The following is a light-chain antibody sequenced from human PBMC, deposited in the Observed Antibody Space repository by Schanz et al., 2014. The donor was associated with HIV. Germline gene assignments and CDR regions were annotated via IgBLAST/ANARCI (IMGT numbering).Light chain of an antibody. CDR1: RSNIGAGYD. CDR3: GTWDSSLGARV. CDR2: GNT. Sequence: QLVLTQPPSVSGAPGQRVTISCTGSRSNIGAGYDVHWYQQLPGTAPKLLIYGNTNRPSGVPDRFSGSKSGTSATLAITGLQTGDEADYYCGTWDSSLGARVFGGGTKLTVL. V-gene: IGLV1-40*01. J-gene: IGLJ3*02.